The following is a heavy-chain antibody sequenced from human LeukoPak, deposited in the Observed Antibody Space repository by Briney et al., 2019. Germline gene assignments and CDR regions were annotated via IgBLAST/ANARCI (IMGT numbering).Heavy chain of an antibody. J-gene: IGHJ3*02. V-gene: IGHV1-24*01. CDR2: FDPEDGET. Sequence: GASVKVSCKVSGYTLTELSMHWVRQAPGKGLEWMGGFDPEDGETIYAQKFQGRVTMTEDTSTDTAYMELSSLRSEDTAVYYCATGQTDTAMRSNAFDIWGQGTMVTVPS. D-gene: IGHD5-18*01. CDR1: GYTLTELS. CDR3: ATGQTDTAMRSNAFDI.